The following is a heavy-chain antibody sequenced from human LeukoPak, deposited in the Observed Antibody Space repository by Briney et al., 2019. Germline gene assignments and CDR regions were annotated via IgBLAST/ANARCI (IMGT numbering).Heavy chain of an antibody. V-gene: IGHV4-61*01. D-gene: IGHD3-10*01. CDR3: ARGSGSGSYAAFDI. CDR2: IYYSGST. Sequence: PSETLSLTCTVSGGSVSSSNYYWSWIRQPPGKGLEWIGYIYYSGSTKYNPSLKSRVTISEDTSKNQFSLKMSSVTAVDTALYYCARGSGSGSYAAFDIWGHGTMVTVSS. CDR1: GGSVSSSNYY. J-gene: IGHJ3*02.